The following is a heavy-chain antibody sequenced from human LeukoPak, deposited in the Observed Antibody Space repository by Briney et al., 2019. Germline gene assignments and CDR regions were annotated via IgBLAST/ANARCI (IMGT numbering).Heavy chain of an antibody. CDR2: ISSSGSTI. V-gene: IGHV3-11*04. CDR3: ARRPSIAVAGRSFDY. CDR1: GFTFSDYY. D-gene: IGHD6-19*01. Sequence: PGGSLRLSCAASGFTFSDYYMSWIRQAPGKGLEWVSYISSSGSTIYYADSVKGRFTISRDNAKNSLYLQMNSLRAEDTAVYYCARRPSIAVAGRSFDYWGQGTLVTVSS. J-gene: IGHJ4*02.